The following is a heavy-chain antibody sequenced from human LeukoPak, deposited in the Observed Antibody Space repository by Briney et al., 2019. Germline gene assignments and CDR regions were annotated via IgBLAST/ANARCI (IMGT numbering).Heavy chain of an antibody. CDR2: IYYDGST. Sequence: PSETLSLTCTVSGGSIRNNYWSWIRQPPGKGLEWIGYIYYDGSTNYNPSLKSRVTISLDRSNNQFSLKVSSVTAADTALYYCARGRSVPDIWGPGTMVTVSS. V-gene: IGHV4-59*01. CDR1: GGSIRNNY. D-gene: IGHD3-10*01. CDR3: ARGRSVPDI. J-gene: IGHJ3*02.